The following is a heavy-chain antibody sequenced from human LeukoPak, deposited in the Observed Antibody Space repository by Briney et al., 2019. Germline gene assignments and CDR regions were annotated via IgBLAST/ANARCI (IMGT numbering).Heavy chain of an antibody. CDR3: ARVGYELLWFGEPPYYYGMDV. CDR1: GGSISSGDYY. V-gene: IGHV4-30-4*01. J-gene: IGHJ6*02. CDR2: IYYSGST. D-gene: IGHD3-10*01. Sequence: SETLSLTCTVSGGSISSGDYYRSWIRQPPGKGLEWIGYIYYSGSTYYDPSLKSRVTISVDTSKNQFSLKLSSVTAADTAVYYCARVGYELLWFGEPPYYYGMDVWGQGTTVTVSS.